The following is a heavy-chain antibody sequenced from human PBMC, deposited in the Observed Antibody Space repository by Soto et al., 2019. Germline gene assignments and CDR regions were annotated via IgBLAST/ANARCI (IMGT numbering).Heavy chain of an antibody. Sequence: QVHLVQSGAEVKKPGASVKVSCKASGYTFTSYGITWVRQAPGQGLEWMGWISAHNGNTDYAQKLQGRVIVTRDNSPTTAYMELRSMRSDDTAVYYCARGRYGDYWGQGALVTVSS. CDR1: GYTFTSYG. J-gene: IGHJ4*02. V-gene: IGHV1-18*01. CDR3: ARGRYGDY. CDR2: ISAHNGNT. D-gene: IGHD1-1*01.